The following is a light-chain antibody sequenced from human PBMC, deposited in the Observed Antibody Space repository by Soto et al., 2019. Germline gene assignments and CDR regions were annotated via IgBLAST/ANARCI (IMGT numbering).Light chain of an antibody. J-gene: IGKJ1*01. V-gene: IGKV1-5*03. CDR1: QSISCW. CDR3: QQYNSYRT. Sequence: DIQMTQSPSTLSASVGDRVTITCRASQSISCWLAWYQQKPGKAPKLLIYKASSLESGVPSRFSGSGSGTEFTLTISSLPPDDVATYYYQQYNSYRTFGQGTKVEIK. CDR2: KAS.